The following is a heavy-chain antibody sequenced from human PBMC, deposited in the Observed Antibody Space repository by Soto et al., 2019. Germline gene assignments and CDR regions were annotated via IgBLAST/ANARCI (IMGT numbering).Heavy chain of an antibody. CDR3: ARNLPRVLVNGPYYFDY. CDR2: FSGSGGST. Sequence: LQKQRKGLEWVSAFSGSGGSTYYADSVKGRFTISRDNSKNTLYLQMNSLRAEDTAVYYCARNLPRVLVNGPYYFDYWGQGTLVPVSS. J-gene: IGHJ4*02. V-gene: IGHV3-23*01. D-gene: IGHD2-8*01.